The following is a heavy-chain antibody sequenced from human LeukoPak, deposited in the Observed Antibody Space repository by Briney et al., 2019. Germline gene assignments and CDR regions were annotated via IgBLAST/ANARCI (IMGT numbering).Heavy chain of an antibody. CDR1: GYTFTGYY. Sequence: SVKVSCKAPGYTFTGYYMHWVRQAPGQGLEWMGGIIPIFGTANFAQKFQGRVTITADESTSTAYMELSSLRSEDTAVYYCARGESSRWSSPVSTTHFYSTMDVWGQGTTVTVSS. J-gene: IGHJ6*02. CDR2: IIPIFGTA. V-gene: IGHV1-69*13. D-gene: IGHD6-13*01. CDR3: ARGESSRWSSPVSTTHFYSTMDV.